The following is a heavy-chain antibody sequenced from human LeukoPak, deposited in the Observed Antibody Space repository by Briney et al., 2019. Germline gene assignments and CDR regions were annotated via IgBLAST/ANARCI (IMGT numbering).Heavy chain of an antibody. V-gene: IGHV3-23*01. CDR1: GFTFSSSA. CDR3: ARNRIVVMTAVRYYFDH. CDR2: ISNNGGYT. D-gene: IGHD2-21*02. J-gene: IGHJ4*02. Sequence: GGSLRLSCAASGFTFSSSAMSWVRQAPGKGLEWVSAISNNGGYTYYADSVQGRFTISRDNSKSTLCLQMNSLRAEDTAIYYCARNRIVVMTAVRYYFDHWGQGTLVTVSS.